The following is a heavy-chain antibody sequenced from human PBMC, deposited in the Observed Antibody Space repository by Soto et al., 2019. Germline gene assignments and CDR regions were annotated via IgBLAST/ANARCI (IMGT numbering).Heavy chain of an antibody. Sequence: GFLRLSCAVSGFTLSDYYISWIRQAPGKGLEWVSYISSSSSYTNYADSVKGRFTISRDNAKNSLYLQMNSLRAEDTAVCYCASESAAWSGLDYWGQGTLVTVSS. CDR1: GFTLSDYY. CDR3: ASESAAWSGLDY. V-gene: IGHV3-11*06. J-gene: IGHJ4*02. CDR2: ISSSSSYT. D-gene: IGHD1-1*01.